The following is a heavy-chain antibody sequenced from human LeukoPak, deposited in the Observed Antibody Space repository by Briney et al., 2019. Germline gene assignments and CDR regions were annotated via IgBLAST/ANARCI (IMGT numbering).Heavy chain of an antibody. V-gene: IGHV4-34*01. CDR3: ARADCSGGSCYSVSDY. CDR2: INHSGST. J-gene: IGHJ4*02. CDR1: GGSFSGYY. D-gene: IGHD2-15*01. Sequence: SETLSLTCAVYGGSFSGYYWSWIRQPPGKGLEWIGEINHSGSTNYNPSLKSRVTISVDTSKNQFSLKLSSVTAADTAVYYCARADCSGGSCYSVSDYWGQGTLVTVSS.